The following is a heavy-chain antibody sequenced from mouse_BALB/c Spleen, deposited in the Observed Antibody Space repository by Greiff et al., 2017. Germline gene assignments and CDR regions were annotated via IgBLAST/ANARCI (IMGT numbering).Heavy chain of an antibody. J-gene: IGHJ4*01. CDR3: ARQYAMDD. CDR1: GFSLTGYG. Sequence: QVQLKESGPGLVAPSQSLSITCTVSGFSLTGYGVTWVRQPPGKGLEWLGMIWGDGSTDYNSALRSRLSISKDNSKSQVFLKMNSLQTDDTARYYCARQYAMDDWGQGTSVTVSS. CDR2: IWGDGST. V-gene: IGHV2-6-7*01.